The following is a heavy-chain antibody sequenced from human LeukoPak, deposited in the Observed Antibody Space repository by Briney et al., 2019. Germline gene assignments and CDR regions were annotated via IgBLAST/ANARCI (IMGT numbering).Heavy chain of an antibody. Sequence: GGSLRLSCAASGFSFSSYEMNWVRQAPGKGLEWISYISSSGSSISYTDSVKGRFTISRDNTKKSLFLQLNSLSVEDTAMYYCAKDYSFSNFNWGQGTLVTVSS. CDR3: AKDYSFSNFN. J-gene: IGHJ4*02. CDR1: GFSFSSYE. CDR2: ISSSGSSI. V-gene: IGHV3-48*03. D-gene: IGHD2-15*01.